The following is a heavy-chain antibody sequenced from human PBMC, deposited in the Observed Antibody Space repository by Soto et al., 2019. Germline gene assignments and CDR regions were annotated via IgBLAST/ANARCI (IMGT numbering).Heavy chain of an antibody. Sequence: EVQLVESGGGLVQPGGSLRLSCVASGFTVSSNYMSWVRQAPGKGLEWVSVIYSGGSTYYADSVKGRFTISRDNSKNTLYLQMNSLRAEDTAVYYCARDRAYYYYGMDVWGQGTTVTVSS. CDR2: IYSGGST. J-gene: IGHJ6*02. CDR3: ARDRAYYYYGMDV. V-gene: IGHV3-66*01. CDR1: GFTVSSNY.